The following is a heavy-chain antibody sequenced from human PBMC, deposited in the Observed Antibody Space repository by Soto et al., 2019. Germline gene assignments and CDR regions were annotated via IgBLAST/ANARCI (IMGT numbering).Heavy chain of an antibody. CDR3: ARGSYYYDSSDP. J-gene: IGHJ5*02. Sequence: GGSLRLSCAASGFTVSSNYMSWVRQAPGKGLEWVSAIYSGGSTYYADSVKGRFTISRDNSKNTLYLQMNSLRAEDTAVYYCARGSYYYDSSDPWGQGTLVTVSS. V-gene: IGHV3-53*01. CDR1: GFTVSSNY. D-gene: IGHD3-22*01. CDR2: IYSGGST.